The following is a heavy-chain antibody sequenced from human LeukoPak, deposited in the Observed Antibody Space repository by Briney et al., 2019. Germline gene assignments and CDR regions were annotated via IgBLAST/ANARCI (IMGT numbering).Heavy chain of an antibody. J-gene: IGHJ4*02. CDR3: ARDGRPCSGGSCYWGGRNYFDY. CDR2: ISSSSSYI. V-gene: IGHV3-21*01. Sequence: PGGSLRLSCAASGFTFSSYSMNWVRQAPGKGLEWVSSISSSSSYIYYADSVKVRFTISRDNAKNSLYLQMNSLRAEDTAVYYCARDGRPCSGGSCYWGGRNYFDYWGQGTLVTVSS. D-gene: IGHD2-15*01. CDR1: GFTFSSYS.